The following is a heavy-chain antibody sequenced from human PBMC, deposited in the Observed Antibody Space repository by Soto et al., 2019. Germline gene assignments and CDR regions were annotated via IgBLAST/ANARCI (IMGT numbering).Heavy chain of an antibody. Sequence: SETLSLTCTVSGGSISSYYWSWIRQPPGKGLEWIGYIYYSGSTNYNPSLKSRVTISVDMSKNQFSLKLTSVTAADTALYYCARDVTTYGPPAAMDVWGQGTTVTVSS. D-gene: IGHD3-10*01. CDR3: ARDVTTYGPPAAMDV. CDR1: GGSISSYY. CDR2: IYYSGST. V-gene: IGHV4-59*01. J-gene: IGHJ6*02.